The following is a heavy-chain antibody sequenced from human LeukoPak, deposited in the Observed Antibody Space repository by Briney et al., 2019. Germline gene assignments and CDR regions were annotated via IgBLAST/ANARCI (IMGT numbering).Heavy chain of an antibody. J-gene: IGHJ4*02. CDR2: IIPIFGTA. Sequence: SVKASCKASGGTFSSYAISWVRQAPGQGLEWMGRIIPIFGTANYAQKFQGRVTITTGESTSTASMGVSSLASEDTAVYYCARSTPADIVVVPAAIDYFDYWGQGTLVTVSS. D-gene: IGHD2-2*02. V-gene: IGHV1-69*05. CDR1: GGTFSSYA. CDR3: ARSTPADIVVVPAAIDYFDY.